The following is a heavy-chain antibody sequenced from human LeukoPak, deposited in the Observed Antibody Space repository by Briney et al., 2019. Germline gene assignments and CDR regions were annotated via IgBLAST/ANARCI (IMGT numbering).Heavy chain of an antibody. CDR3: ARDWDARVRTFDI. V-gene: IGHV3-23*01. CDR2: ISGNGGST. J-gene: IGHJ3*02. D-gene: IGHD1-1*01. Sequence: PGGSLRLSCAAFGFTFSSYGMSWVRQAPGKGLEWFSLISGNGGSTAYADSVRGRFTISRDNSKNTLYLQMNSLRAEDTAVYYCARDWDARVRTFDIWGQGTVVTVSS. CDR1: GFTFSSYG.